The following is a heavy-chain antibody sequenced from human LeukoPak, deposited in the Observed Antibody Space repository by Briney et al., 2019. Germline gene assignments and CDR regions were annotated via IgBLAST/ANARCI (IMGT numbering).Heavy chain of an antibody. CDR1: GYTFTGYY. D-gene: IGHD3-22*01. J-gene: IGHJ4*02. Sequence: ASVKVSCKASGYTFTGYYMHWVRQAPGQGLEWMGWINSNSGGTNYAQKFQGRVTMTRDTSISTAYMELSRLRSDDTAVYYCARDGHYYDSSGYYLDYWGQGTLVTVSS. V-gene: IGHV1-2*02. CDR2: INSNSGGT. CDR3: ARDGHYYDSSGYYLDY.